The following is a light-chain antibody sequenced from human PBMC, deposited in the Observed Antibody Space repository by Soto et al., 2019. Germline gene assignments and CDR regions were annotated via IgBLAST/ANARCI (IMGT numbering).Light chain of an antibody. J-gene: IGKJ5*01. CDR3: QKYGSSPPIT. CDR1: QSVNSY. Sequence: IVLTQSPGTLSLSPGERTTLSCRASQSVNSYLAWYQQKPGQAPRLLIYDASNRATGIPDRFSGSGSGTDFTLTISRLEPEDFAVYYCQKYGSSPPITFGQGTRLEIK. CDR2: DAS. V-gene: IGKV3-20*01.